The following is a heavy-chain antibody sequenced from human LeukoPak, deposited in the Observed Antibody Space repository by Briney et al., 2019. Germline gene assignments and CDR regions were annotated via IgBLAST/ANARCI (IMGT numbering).Heavy chain of an antibody. J-gene: IGHJ5*02. D-gene: IGHD2-15*01. Sequence: SETLPLTCTVPPGSISSRGFFWGWIRQPPGKGPEWIGSVYYSGATYYNSSLKSRVSISVGTSKNHFSLKLSSVTAADTVVYYCARLSCSDTICPTLPYNHFDPWGQGTLVTVSS. CDR3: ARLSCSDTICPTLPYNHFDP. CDR1: PGSISSRGFF. V-gene: IGHV4-39*01. CDR2: VYYSGAT.